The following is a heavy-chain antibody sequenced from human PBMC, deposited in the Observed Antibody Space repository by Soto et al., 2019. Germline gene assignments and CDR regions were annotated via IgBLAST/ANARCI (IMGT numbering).Heavy chain of an antibody. D-gene: IGHD2-15*01. J-gene: IGHJ4*02. V-gene: IGHV4-31*03. Sequence: QVQLQESGPGLVKPSQTLSLTCTVSGGSISSGGYYWSWIRQHPGKGLEWIGYIYYSGSTYYNPXXKSRVTISVDXXKXQXXLKLSSVTAADTAVYYCAREANYCSGGSCYWNFDYWGQGTLDTVSS. CDR2: IYYSGST. CDR3: AREANYCSGGSCYWNFDY. CDR1: GGSISSGGYY.